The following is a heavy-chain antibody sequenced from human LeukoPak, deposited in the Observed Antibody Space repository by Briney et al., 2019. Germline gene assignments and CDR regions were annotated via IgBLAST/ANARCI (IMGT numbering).Heavy chain of an antibody. J-gene: IGHJ6*03. D-gene: IGHD3-3*01. Sequence: SVKVSCKASGGTFSSYAISWVRQAPGQGLEWMGGIIPIFGTANYAQKFQGRVTITADESTSTAYMELSSLRSEDTAVYYCARDGVFDHYYHYMDVWGKGTTVTVSS. CDR1: GGTFSSYA. CDR2: IIPIFGTA. V-gene: IGHV1-69*13. CDR3: ARDGVFDHYYHYMDV.